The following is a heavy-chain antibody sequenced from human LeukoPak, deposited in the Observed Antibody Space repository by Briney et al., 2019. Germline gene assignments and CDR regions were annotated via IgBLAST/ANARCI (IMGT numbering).Heavy chain of an antibody. J-gene: IGHJ4*02. D-gene: IGHD5-18*01. CDR2: ISYDGSNK. V-gene: IGHV3-30-3*01. CDR1: GFTFSSYA. Sequence: GGSLRLCCAASGFTFSSYAMHWVRQAPGKGLEWVAVISYDGSNKYYADSVKGRFTISRDNSKNTLYLQMNSLRAEDTAVYYCARDYTAMVKLDYWGQGTLVTVSS. CDR3: ARDYTAMVKLDY.